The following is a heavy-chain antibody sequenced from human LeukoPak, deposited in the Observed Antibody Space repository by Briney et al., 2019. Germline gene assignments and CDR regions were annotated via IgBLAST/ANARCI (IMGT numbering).Heavy chain of an antibody. CDR1: GGSISSYY. V-gene: IGHV4-4*07. D-gene: IGHD6-13*01. J-gene: IGHJ4*02. Sequence: SETLSLTCTVSGGSISSYYWSWIRQPAGKGLEWIGRIYTSGSTNYNPSLKSRVTMSVDTSKNQFSLKLSSVTAAGTAVYYCARAPVAGSSWYTYYFDYWGQGTLVTVSS. CDR3: ARAPVAGSSWYTYYFDY. CDR2: IYTSGST.